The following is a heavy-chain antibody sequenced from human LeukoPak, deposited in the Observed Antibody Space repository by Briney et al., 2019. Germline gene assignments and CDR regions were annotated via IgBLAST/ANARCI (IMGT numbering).Heavy chain of an antibody. J-gene: IGHJ4*02. CDR3: GALYDGGGYYDY. D-gene: IGHD3-22*01. V-gene: IGHV3-53*01. CDR1: GFTVVINH. CDR2: IYSGGST. Sequence: GGSLRLSCAASGFTVVINHMSWVRQAPGKGLEWVSVIYSGGSTSYTDSVEGRFAISRDNSKNTLYLQMNSLRVEDTAVYYCGALYDGGGYYDYWGQGTLVTVSS.